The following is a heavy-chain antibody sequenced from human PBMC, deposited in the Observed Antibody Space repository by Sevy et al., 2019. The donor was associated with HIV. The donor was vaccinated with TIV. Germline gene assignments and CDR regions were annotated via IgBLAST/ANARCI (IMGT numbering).Heavy chain of an antibody. CDR3: VKGPHPAVTTSYALDV. CDR2: IRNDGSTK. CDR1: GFTFKSYG. J-gene: IGHJ6*02. D-gene: IGHD4-17*01. V-gene: IGHV3-30*02. Sequence: GGSLRLSCAASGFTFKSYGMHWVRQAPGKGLEWVTFIRNDGSTKYYADSVRDRFTASRDNSKNTLYLHMNSLRPEDTAVYYCVKGPHPAVTTSYALDVWGQGTTVTFSS.